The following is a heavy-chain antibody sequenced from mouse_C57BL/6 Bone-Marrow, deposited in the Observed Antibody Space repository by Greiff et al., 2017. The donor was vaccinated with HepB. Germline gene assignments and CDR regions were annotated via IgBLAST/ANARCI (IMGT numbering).Heavy chain of an antibody. J-gene: IGHJ2*01. D-gene: IGHD4-1*01. CDR2: IYPRSGNT. Sequence: LVESGAELARPGASVKLSCKASGYTFTSYGISWVKQRTGQGLEWIGEIYPRSGNTYYNEKFKGKATLTADKSSSTAYMELRSLTSEDSAVYFCARLGRDFDYWGQGTTLTVSS. CDR1: GYTFTSYG. CDR3: ARLGRDFDY. V-gene: IGHV1-81*01.